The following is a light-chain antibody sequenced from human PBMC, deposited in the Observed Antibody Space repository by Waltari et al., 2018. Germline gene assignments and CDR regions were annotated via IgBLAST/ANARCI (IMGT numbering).Light chain of an antibody. CDR3: QQGGGPLRFT. V-gene: IGKV3-20*01. Sequence: EIVLTPSPGTLSLSPGERATLSCRASQSISSTYLAWYQQKPGQAPSLLIYGASRRATGIPDRFSGSGSGTDFTLSISRLEPEDFAVYYCQQGGGPLRFTFGQGTKLEIK. CDR1: QSISSTY. J-gene: IGKJ2*01. CDR2: GAS.